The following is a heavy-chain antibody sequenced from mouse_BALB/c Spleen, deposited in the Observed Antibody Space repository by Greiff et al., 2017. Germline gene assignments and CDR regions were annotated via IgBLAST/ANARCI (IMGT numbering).Heavy chain of an antibody. CDR3: ARTGYYDYDVDY. Sequence: EVKLMESGAELVKPGASVKLSCTASGFNIKDTYMHWVKQRPEQGLEWIGRIDPANGNTKYDPKFQGKATITADTSSNTAYLQLSSLTSEDTAVYYCARTGYYDYDVDYWGQGTTLTVSS. V-gene: IGHV14-3*02. CDR1: GFNIKDTY. D-gene: IGHD2-4*01. CDR2: IDPANGNT. J-gene: IGHJ2*01.